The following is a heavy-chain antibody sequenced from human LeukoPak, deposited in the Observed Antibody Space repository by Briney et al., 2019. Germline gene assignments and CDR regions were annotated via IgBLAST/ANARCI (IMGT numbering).Heavy chain of an antibody. J-gene: IGHJ4*02. CDR1: GFTFSSYA. CDR2: ISGSGGST. D-gene: IGHD3-10*01. CDR3: AKRLARGSFDY. V-gene: IGHV3-23*01. Sequence: SGGSLRLSCAASGFTFSSYAMNWVRQAPGKGLEWVSVISGSGGSTYYADSVKGRFTISRDNSKNTLYLQMNSLRAKDTAVYYCAKRLARGSFDYWGQGTLVTVSS.